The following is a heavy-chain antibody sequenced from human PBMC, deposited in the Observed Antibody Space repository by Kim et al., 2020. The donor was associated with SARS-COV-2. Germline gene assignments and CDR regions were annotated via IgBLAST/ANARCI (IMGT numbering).Heavy chain of an antibody. V-gene: IGHV4-34*01. Sequence: SETLSLTCAVYGGSFSGYYWSWIRQPPGKGLEWIGEINHSGSTNYNPSLKSRVTISVDTSKNQFSLKLSSVTAADTAVYYCARGAYCSSTSCYFSAFDIWGHGTMVSVSS. CDR3: ARGAYCSSTSCYFSAFDI. CDR2: INHSGST. D-gene: IGHD2-2*01. J-gene: IGHJ3*02. CDR1: GGSFSGYY.